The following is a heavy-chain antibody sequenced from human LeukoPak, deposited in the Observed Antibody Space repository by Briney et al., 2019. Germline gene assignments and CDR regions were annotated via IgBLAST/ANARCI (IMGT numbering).Heavy chain of an antibody. CDR1: GYTFTSYD. Sequence: GASVKVSCKASGYTFTSYDINWVRQATGQGLEWMGWMNPNSGNTGHAQKFQGRVTVTRNTSISTAYMELSSLRSEDTAVYYCARRVLSYDFWSGYYAVYYYYMDVWGKGTTVTVSS. CDR2: MNPNSGNT. V-gene: IGHV1-8*01. CDR3: ARRVLSYDFWSGYYAVYYYYMDV. J-gene: IGHJ6*03. D-gene: IGHD3-3*01.